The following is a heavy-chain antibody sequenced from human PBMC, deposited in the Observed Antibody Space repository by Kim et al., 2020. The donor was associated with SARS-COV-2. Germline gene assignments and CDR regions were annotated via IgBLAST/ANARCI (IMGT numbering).Heavy chain of an antibody. CDR3: ARRTFNYYFDY. J-gene: IGHJ4*02. CDR2: T. V-gene: IGHV4-34*01. Sequence: TNYNPYLKSRVTISVDTSKSQFSLKLSSVTAADTAVYYCARRTFNYYFDYWGQGTLVTVSS.